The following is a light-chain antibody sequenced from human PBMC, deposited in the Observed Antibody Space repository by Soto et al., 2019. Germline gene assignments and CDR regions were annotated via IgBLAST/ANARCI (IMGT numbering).Light chain of an antibody. Sequence: DIVMTQSPDSLAVSLGVRATINCRSSQSVLYSSNNKNYLAWYQQKPGQPPKLLIYWASTRYSGVPDRFSGSGSGTDFTLTISSLQAEDVAIYYCQQYYTTPPAFGPGTKVEIK. CDR3: QQYYTTPPA. V-gene: IGKV4-1*01. CDR1: QSVLYSSNNKNY. J-gene: IGKJ3*01. CDR2: WAS.